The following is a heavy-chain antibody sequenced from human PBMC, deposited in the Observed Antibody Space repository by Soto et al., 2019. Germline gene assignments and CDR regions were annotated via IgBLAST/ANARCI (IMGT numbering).Heavy chain of an antibody. CDR1: GYTFTTHG. Sequence: ASVKVSCKASGYTFTTHGISWVRQAPGQGLEWMGWISPYNGKTTYAQKVQGRVTMTTDTSTSTAYMELRGLRSDDTAMYYCARGLGSNKNDYYGMDVWGQGTTVTVSS. D-gene: IGHD7-27*01. CDR3: ARGLGSNKNDYYGMDV. CDR2: ISPYNGKT. J-gene: IGHJ6*02. V-gene: IGHV1-18*04.